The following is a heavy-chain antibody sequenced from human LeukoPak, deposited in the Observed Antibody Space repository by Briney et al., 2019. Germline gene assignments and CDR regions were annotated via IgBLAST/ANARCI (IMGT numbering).Heavy chain of an antibody. Sequence: PSETLSLTCTVSGGSISSYYWSWIRQPPGKGLEWIGYIYYSGSTNYNPSLKSRVTISVDTSKNQFSLKLSSVTAADTAVYYCARHTRPAYSGYENAFDIWGQGTMITVSP. CDR2: IYYSGST. J-gene: IGHJ3*02. V-gene: IGHV4-59*08. CDR1: GGSISSYY. CDR3: ARHTRPAYSGYENAFDI. D-gene: IGHD5-12*01.